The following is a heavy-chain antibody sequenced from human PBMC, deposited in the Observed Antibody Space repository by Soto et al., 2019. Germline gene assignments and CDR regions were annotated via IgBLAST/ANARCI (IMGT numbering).Heavy chain of an antibody. V-gene: IGHV3-30*18. J-gene: IGHJ6*02. CDR1: GFTFSSYG. D-gene: IGHD1-26*01. CDR3: AKVRSYSAPYYYGMDV. CDR2: ISYDGSNK. Sequence: QVQLVEAGGGVVQPGRSLRLSCAASGFTFSSYGMHWVRQAPGKGLEGVAVISYDGSNKYYADSVKGRFTISRDNSKNKLYLQMNSLRAEDTAVYYCAKVRSYSAPYYYGMDVWGQGTTVTVSS.